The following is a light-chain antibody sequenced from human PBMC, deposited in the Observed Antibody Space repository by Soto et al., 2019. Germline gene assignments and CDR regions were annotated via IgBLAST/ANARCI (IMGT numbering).Light chain of an antibody. V-gene: IGKV3-15*01. J-gene: IGKJ4*01. CDR2: GAS. Sequence: EIVLTQSPGTLSLSPGERATLSCRASQSVSNNYLAWYQRKPGQAPRLLIYGASTRATGIPARFNGSGSGTEFTLTISSLQSEDFAVYYCQQYNNWLLTFGGGTKVDIK. CDR1: QSVSNN. CDR3: QQYNNWLLT.